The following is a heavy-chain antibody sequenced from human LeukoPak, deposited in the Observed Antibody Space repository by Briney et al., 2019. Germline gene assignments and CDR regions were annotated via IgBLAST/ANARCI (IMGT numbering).Heavy chain of an antibody. Sequence: GGSLRLSCIASGFSFSGHWMHWARQLPGKGLVWVSRISPTGSTTSYADSVKGRFTVSRDNAKNTLYLQVNNLRAEDTAVYYCAKSAVGSYDSSGYDYYFDYWGQGTLVTVSS. CDR2: ISPTGSTT. J-gene: IGHJ4*02. V-gene: IGHV3-74*01. D-gene: IGHD3-22*01. CDR3: AKSAVGSYDSSGYDYYFDY. CDR1: GFSFSGHW.